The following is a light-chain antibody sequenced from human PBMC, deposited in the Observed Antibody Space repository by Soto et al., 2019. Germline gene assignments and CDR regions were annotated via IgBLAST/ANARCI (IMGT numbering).Light chain of an antibody. CDR2: EAS. Sequence: QAVVTQPPSVSGSPGQSITISCTGTSSDVGSFNLVSWYQQHPGKVPKLMIYEASKRPSGVSNRFSGSKSGSTASLTISGLQAEDEADYYCCSYAGSSTLVFGGGTKLTVL. J-gene: IGLJ2*01. V-gene: IGLV2-23*01. CDR3: CSYAGSSTLV. CDR1: SSDVGSFNL.